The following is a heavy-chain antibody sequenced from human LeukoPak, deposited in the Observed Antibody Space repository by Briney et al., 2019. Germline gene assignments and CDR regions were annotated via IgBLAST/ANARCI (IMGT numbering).Heavy chain of an antibody. V-gene: IGHV4-39*01. J-gene: IGHJ3*02. CDR3: ARPAYSRDAFDI. CDR1: GGSISSSSYY. Sequence: SETLSLTCTVSGGSISSSSYYWGWIRQPPGKGLEWIGSIYYSGSTYYNPSLKSRVTISVDTSKNQFSLKLSSVTAADTAVYYCARPAYSRDAFDIWGQGTMVTVSS. CDR2: IYYSGST. D-gene: IGHD6-13*01.